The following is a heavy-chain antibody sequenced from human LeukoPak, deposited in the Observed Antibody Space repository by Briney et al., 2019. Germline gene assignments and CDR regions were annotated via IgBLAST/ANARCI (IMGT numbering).Heavy chain of an antibody. CDR3: ARVISPEIYFYFSEYYYMDV. J-gene: IGHJ6*03. V-gene: IGHV4-59*01. CDR2: IFYNGST. CDR1: GGSISFYY. D-gene: IGHD3/OR15-3a*01. Sequence: SETLSLTCTVSGGSISFYYWSWIRQPPGKGLEWIGYIFYNGSTNYNPSLKRRVTISMDTSKNQFSLNLSSVTAADTAVYFCARVISPEIYFYFSEYYYMDVWGKGATVTVSS.